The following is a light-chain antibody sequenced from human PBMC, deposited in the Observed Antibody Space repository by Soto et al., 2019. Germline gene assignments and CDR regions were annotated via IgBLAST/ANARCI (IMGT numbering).Light chain of an antibody. CDR1: QSVSSSY. Sequence: EIVMTHSPATLSVSPGERATLSCRASQSVSSSYLAWYQQKPGQAPRLLIYGASSRATGISDRFSGSGSGTDFTLTISSLEPEDFAVYYCQQRSNWPPMTFGQGTRLENK. V-gene: IGKV3D-20*02. J-gene: IGKJ5*01. CDR2: GAS. CDR3: QQRSNWPPMT.